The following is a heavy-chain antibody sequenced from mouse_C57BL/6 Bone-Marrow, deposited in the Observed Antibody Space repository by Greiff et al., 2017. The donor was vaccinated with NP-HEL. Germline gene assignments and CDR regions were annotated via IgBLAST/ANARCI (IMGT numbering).Heavy chain of an antibody. CDR1: GYTFTSYG. J-gene: IGHJ3*01. CDR2: IYPRSGNT. Sequence: QVQLKESGAELARPGASVKLSCKASGYTFTSYGISWVKQRTGQGLEWIGEIYPRSGNTYYNEKFKGKATLTADKSSSTAYMELRSLPSEDSAVYFCARGGDVFAYWGQGTLVTVSA. V-gene: IGHV1-81*01. D-gene: IGHD3-3*01. CDR3: ARGGDVFAY.